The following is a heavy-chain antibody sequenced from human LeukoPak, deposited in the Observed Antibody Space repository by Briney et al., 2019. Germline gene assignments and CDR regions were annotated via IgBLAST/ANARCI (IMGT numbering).Heavy chain of an antibody. J-gene: IGHJ4*02. D-gene: IGHD5-24*01. V-gene: IGHV1-18*01. CDR1: GYTFTSYG. CDR2: ISAYNGNT. CDR3: ARTAVEMATIGGFDY. Sequence: GASVKVSCKASGYTFTSYGISWVRQAPGQGLEWMGWISAYNGNTNYAQKLQGGVTMTTDTSTSTAYMELRSLRSEDTAVYYCARTAVEMATIGGFDYWGQGTLVTVSS.